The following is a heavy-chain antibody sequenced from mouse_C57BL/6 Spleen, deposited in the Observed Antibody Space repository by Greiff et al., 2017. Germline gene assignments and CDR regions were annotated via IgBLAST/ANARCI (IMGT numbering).Heavy chain of an antibody. Sequence: VQLQESGPGLVKPSQSLSLTCSVTGYSIPSGYYWNWIRQFPGNKLEWMGYISYDGSNNYNPSLKNRISITRDPSKNQFFLKLNSVTTEHTATLYCARDGGSSYPHWYFDVWGTGTTVTVSS. CDR1: GYSIPSGYY. V-gene: IGHV3-6*01. CDR3: ARDGGSSYPHWYFDV. J-gene: IGHJ1*03. CDR2: ISYDGSN. D-gene: IGHD1-1*01.